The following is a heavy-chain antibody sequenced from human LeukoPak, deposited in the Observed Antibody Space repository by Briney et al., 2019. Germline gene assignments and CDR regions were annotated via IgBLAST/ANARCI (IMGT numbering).Heavy chain of an antibody. Sequence: PGGSLRLSCAASGFTFSNAWMSWVRQAPGKGLEWVGRIKSKTDGGTTDYAAPVKGRFTISRDDSKNTLYLQMNSLKTEDTAVYYCTTETDSGSYYRVPGSEYFQYWGQGTLVTVSS. CDR1: GFTFSNAW. CDR2: IKSKTDGGTT. V-gene: IGHV3-15*01. J-gene: IGHJ1*01. CDR3: TTETDSGSYYRVPGSEYFQY. D-gene: IGHD1-26*01.